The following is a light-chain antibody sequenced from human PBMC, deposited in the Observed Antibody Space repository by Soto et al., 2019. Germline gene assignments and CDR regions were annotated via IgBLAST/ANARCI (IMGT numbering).Light chain of an antibody. CDR3: AAWDDSLNGHVV. CDR1: SSNIGRNP. CDR2: SNN. Sequence: QSVLTQPPSASGTPGQRVTISCSGSSSNIGRNPVNWYQQFPGTAPKLLIYSNNKRPSGVPDRFSGSKSGTSASLAISGLQSEDEADYYCAAWDDSLNGHVVFGRGTKLTVL. V-gene: IGLV1-44*01. J-gene: IGLJ2*01.